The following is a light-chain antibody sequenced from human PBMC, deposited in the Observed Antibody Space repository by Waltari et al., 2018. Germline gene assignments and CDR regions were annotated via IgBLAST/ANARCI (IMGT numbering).Light chain of an antibody. V-gene: IGLV2-23*02. CDR1: SSDVGFYKL. CDR2: EVI. J-gene: IGLJ3*02. CDR3: CSYAVRIIWV. Sequence: SALTQPASVSGSPEQSITIPCTGTSSDVGFYKLFTWYQQHPDEAPKLMVYEVIERSSGVSNRFSGSKSGNTASLTISVLQAEDEADYYCCSYAVRIIWVFGGVTKLTVV.